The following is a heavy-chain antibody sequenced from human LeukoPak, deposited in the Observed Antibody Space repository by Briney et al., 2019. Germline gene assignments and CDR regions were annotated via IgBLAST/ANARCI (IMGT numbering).Heavy chain of an antibody. CDR1: GGSISSGSYY. Sequence: SETLSLTCTASGGSISSGSYYWSWIRQPAGKGLEWIGRIYTSGSTNYNPSLKSRVTISVDTSKNQFSLKLSSVTAANTAVYYCARGVLCSSTSCYFPDFDYWGQGTLVTVSS. CDR2: IYTSGST. J-gene: IGHJ4*02. CDR3: ARGVLCSSTSCYFPDFDY. D-gene: IGHD2-2*01. V-gene: IGHV4-61*02.